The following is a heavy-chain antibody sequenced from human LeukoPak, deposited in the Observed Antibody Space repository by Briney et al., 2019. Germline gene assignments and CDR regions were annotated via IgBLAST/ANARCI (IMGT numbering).Heavy chain of an antibody. J-gene: IGHJ5*02. CDR3: ARELKPGMPAPYNWFDP. V-gene: IGHV4-4*07. D-gene: IGHD2-2*01. CDR2: IYTSGST. Sequence: SETLSLTCTVSGGSISSYYWSWIRQPAGKGLEWIGRIYTSGSTSYNPSLKSRVTMSVDTSKNQFSLKLSSVTAADTAVYYCARELKPGMPAPYNWFDPWGQGTLVTVSS. CDR1: GGSISSYY.